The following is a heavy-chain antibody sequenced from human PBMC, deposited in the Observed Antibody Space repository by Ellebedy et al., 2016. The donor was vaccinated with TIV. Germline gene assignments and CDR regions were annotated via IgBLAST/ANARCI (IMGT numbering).Heavy chain of an antibody. CDR1: GGSFSSSV. V-gene: IGHV1-69*10. J-gene: IGHJ1*01. CDR3: AADLASVGQ. CDR2: IIPVLETP. D-gene: IGHD1-26*01. Sequence: AASVKVSCKASGGSFSSSVISWVRQAPGQGLEWMGGIIPVLETPNYAQKFQGRLTVSADKSTNTAYMELSSLTSEETAVYYCAADLASVGQWGQGTLVIVSS.